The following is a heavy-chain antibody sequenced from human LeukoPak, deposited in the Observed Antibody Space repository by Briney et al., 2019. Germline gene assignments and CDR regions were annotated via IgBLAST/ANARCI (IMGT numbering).Heavy chain of an antibody. J-gene: IGHJ4*01. Sequence: PSETLSLTCTVSGGSVNSNAYYWGRHRPPPGMGLMWFSSISRGTSSYSNLSLKSRITMSVATTKNHFTLKLSTVTAVDTAEYYCARRGGPTGTIDYWGQEPWSPSP. CDR2: ISRGTSS. CDR3: ARRGGPTGTIDY. V-gene: IGHV4-39*02. D-gene: IGHD3-10*01. CDR1: GGSVNSNAYY.